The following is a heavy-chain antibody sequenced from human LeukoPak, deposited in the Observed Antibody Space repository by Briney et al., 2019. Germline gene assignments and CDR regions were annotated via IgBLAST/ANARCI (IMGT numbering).Heavy chain of an antibody. J-gene: IGHJ1*01. V-gene: IGHV3-30-3*01. D-gene: IGHD3-22*01. CDR2: ISYDGSNE. CDR1: GFIFNSYA. Sequence: GGSLRLSCVASGFIFNSYALHWVRQAPGKGLEWVAVISYDGSNEYYADSVKGRFTISRDNSKNTMFLQMNSLRAEDTAVYYCAASPPNYYDSSGYYWYFQHWGQGTLVTVPS. CDR3: AASPPNYYDSSGYYWYFQH.